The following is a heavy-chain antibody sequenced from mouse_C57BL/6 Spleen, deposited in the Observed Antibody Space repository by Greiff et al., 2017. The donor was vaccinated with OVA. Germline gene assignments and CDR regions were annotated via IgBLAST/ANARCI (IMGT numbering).Heavy chain of an antibody. CDR2: INPSNGGT. V-gene: IGHV1-53*01. D-gene: IGHD2-2*01. Sequence: QVQLKQPGTELVKPGASVKLSCKASGYTFTSYWMHWVKQRPGQGLEWIGNINPSNGGTNYNEKFKSKATLTVDKSSSTAYMQLSSLTSEDSAVYYCARSTMVTTAWFAYWGQGTLVTVSA. CDR1: GYTFTSYW. CDR3: ARSTMVTTAWFAY. J-gene: IGHJ3*01.